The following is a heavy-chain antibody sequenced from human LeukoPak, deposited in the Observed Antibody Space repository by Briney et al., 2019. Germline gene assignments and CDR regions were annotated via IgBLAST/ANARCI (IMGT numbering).Heavy chain of an antibody. CDR1: GFTVSSNH. CDR2: IYNDGNT. V-gene: IGHV3-53*01. D-gene: IGHD2-21*02. CDR3: AREREVVTARAQMDV. Sequence: GGSLRLSCAVSGFTVSSNHMSWVRQAPGKGLEWVSVIYNDGNTYYTDSVKGRFTISRDNSKNTVFLQMNSLRAEDTAMYYCAREREVVTARAQMDVWGKGTTVTVSS. J-gene: IGHJ6*04.